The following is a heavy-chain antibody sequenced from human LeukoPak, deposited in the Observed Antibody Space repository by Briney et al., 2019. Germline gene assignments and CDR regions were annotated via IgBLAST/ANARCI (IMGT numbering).Heavy chain of an antibody. CDR1: GFTFRAYA. Sequence: PGASLRLSCVASGFTFRAYALHWVRQAPGQGLDWVAVVSSGGQSDFYSDSVRGRFTISRDNSRDTLYLQMDGLRAADTGLYFCARSTYYYGSGTFYSVGPFDSWGQGTLVTVSS. V-gene: IGHV3-30*01. J-gene: IGHJ4*02. CDR3: ARSTYYYGSGTFYSVGPFDS. CDR2: VSSGGQSD. D-gene: IGHD3-10*01.